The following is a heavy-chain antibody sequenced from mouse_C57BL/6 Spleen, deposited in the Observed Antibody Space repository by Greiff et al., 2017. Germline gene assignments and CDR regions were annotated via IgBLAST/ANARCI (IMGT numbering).Heavy chain of an antibody. V-gene: IGHV10-3*01. CDR3: VRDSYYAMDY. Sequence: EVQVVESGGGLVQPKGSLKLSCAASGFTFNTYAMHWVRQAPGKGLEWVARIRSKSNNYATYYADSVKDRFNISRNDSQSILCLQMNNLKTEDTAMYYYVRDSYYAMDYWGQGTSVTVSS. J-gene: IGHJ4*01. CDR1: GFTFNTYA. CDR2: IRSKSNNYAT.